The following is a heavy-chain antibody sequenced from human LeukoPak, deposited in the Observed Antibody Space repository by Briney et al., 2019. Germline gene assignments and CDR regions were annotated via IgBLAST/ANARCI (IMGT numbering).Heavy chain of an antibody. CDR2: IFFSGTT. CDR1: SVSLTNYY. J-gene: IGHJ4*02. D-gene: IGHD2-15*01. Sequence: SETLSLTCTVSSVSLTNYYWSWIRQPPGKGLEWIGYIFFSGTTNYNPSLKSRVTISVDASKDQFSLKLSSVTAADTAVYYCARDDCSGGSCYVDYWGQGTLVTVSS. V-gene: IGHV4-59*01. CDR3: ARDDCSGGSCYVDY.